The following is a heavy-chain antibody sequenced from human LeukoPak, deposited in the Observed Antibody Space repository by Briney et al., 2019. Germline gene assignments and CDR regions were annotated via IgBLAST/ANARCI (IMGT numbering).Heavy chain of an antibody. D-gene: IGHD6-13*01. V-gene: IGHV3-30*04. CDR1: GFTFSSYA. CDR3: ARDSFTTEQLEPFQH. CDR2: ISYDGSNK. J-gene: IGHJ1*01. Sequence: PGGSLRLSCAASGFTFSSYAMHWVRQAPGKGLEWVAVISYDGSNKYYADSVKGRFTISRDNSKNTLYLQMNSLRAEDTAVYYCARDSFTTEQLEPFQHWGQGTLVTVSS.